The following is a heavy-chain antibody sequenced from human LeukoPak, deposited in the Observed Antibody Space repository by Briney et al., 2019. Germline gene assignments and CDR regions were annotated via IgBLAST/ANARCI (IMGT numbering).Heavy chain of an antibody. D-gene: IGHD2-2*01. CDR3: ARGAGYQLPYFDY. J-gene: IGHJ4*02. V-gene: IGHV3-74*01. CDR2: INTDGSST. CDR1: GFTFSSYW. Sequence: GGSLRLSCAASGFTFSSYWMHWVRQAPGKGLVWVSRINTDGSSTSYADSVKGRFTISRDNAKNTLYLQMNSLRAEDTAVYYCARGAGYQLPYFDYWGQGTLVTVSS.